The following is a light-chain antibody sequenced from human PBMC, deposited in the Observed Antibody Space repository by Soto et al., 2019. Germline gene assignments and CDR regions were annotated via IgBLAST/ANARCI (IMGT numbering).Light chain of an antibody. CDR1: TSNIGINT. CDR2: SNT. Sequence: QAVLTQPPSVSGTPGQRVSISCSGSTSNIGINTVNWYQQLPGTAPKLLIYSNTQRPSGVPERFSGSKSGTSASLAINGLRSEDEADYCCAAWDDALGGLVVFGGGTKLTVL. J-gene: IGLJ2*01. V-gene: IGLV1-44*01. CDR3: AAWDDALGGLVV.